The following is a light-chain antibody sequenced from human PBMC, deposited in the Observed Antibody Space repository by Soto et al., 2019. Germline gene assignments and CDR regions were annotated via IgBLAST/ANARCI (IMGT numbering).Light chain of an antibody. CDR1: GSNIGNNY. V-gene: IGLV1-51*01. CDR2: DNT. Sequence: QSVLTRPPSVSAAPGQKVTISCSGSGSNIGNNYVSWYQQFPGTAPKLLIYDNTQRPSGIPDRFSGSKSATSATLGITGLQTGDEADYYCATWDTSLSGGTWVFGGGTKLTVL. J-gene: IGLJ3*02. CDR3: ATWDTSLSGGTWV.